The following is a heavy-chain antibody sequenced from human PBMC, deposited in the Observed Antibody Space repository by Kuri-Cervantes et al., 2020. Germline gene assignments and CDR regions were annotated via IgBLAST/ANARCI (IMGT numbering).Heavy chain of an antibody. Sequence: GESLKISCAASGFTFSSYAVSWVRQAPGKGLVWVSRINSDGSSTSYADSVKGRFTISRDNAKSTLYLQMSSLRAEDTAVYYCARFGSNWGQGTLVTVSS. D-gene: IGHD3-10*01. CDR1: GFTFSSYA. V-gene: IGHV3-74*01. CDR2: INSDGSST. CDR3: ARFGSN. J-gene: IGHJ4*02.